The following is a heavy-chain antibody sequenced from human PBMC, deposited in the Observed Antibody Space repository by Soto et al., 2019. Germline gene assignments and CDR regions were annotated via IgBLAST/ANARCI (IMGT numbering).Heavy chain of an antibody. CDR3: AKGGWGVVVITVDY. CDR1: GFSFSSHG. D-gene: IGHD3-22*01. CDR2: ISYDGSNT. Sequence: QVQLVESGGGVVQPGRSLRLSCAASGFSFSSHGMHWVRQAPGKGLEWVAVISYDGSNTYYADSVKGRFTISRDNSKNTLYLQMNSLRAEDTAVYYCAKGGWGVVVITVDYWGQGTLVTVSS. J-gene: IGHJ4*02. V-gene: IGHV3-30*18.